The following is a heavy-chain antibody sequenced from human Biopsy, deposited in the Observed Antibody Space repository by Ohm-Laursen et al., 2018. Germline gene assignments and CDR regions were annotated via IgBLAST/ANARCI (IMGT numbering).Heavy chain of an antibody. CDR3: ARDLPSSYYYAMDV. J-gene: IGHJ6*02. CDR1: GASITSYY. V-gene: IGHV4-4*07. CDR2: TYKGGNT. Sequence: SETLSLTWTVSGASITSYYWSWIRQPAGKGLEGIGHTYKGGNTNHNPSLKSRVSMSVDTSKNQLSLTLRSVTAADTAVYYCARDLPSSYYYAMDVWGQGTTVTVSS.